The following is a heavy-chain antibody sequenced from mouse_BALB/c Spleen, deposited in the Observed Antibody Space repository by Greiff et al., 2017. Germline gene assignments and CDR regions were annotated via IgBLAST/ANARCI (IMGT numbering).Heavy chain of an antibody. CDR3: ARPVWSYAMDY. D-gene: IGHD2-10*02. J-gene: IGHJ4*01. V-gene: IGHV4-1*02. Sequence: EVKLMESGGGLVQPGGSLKLSCAASGFDFSRYWMSWVRQAPGKGLEWIREINPDSSTINYTPSLKDKFIISRDNAKNTLYLQMSKVRSEDTALYYCARPVWSYAMDYWGQGTSVTVSS. CDR1: GFDFSRYW. CDR2: INPDSSTI.